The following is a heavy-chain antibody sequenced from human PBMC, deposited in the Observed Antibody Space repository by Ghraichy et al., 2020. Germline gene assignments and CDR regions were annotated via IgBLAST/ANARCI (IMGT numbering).Heavy chain of an antibody. CDR3: SRPGFGELQNAFDV. J-gene: IGHJ3*01. D-gene: IGHD3-10*01. CDR1: GFIFSEFA. Sequence: GESLNIYCAASGFIFSEFAMYWVRQAPGKGLECIGRIRTKPNNYATTYAASVKGRFTISRDDSKNTMYLQMKSLKTEDTAVYYCSRPGFGELQNAFDVWGHGTIVTVSS. CDR2: IRTKPNNYAT. V-gene: IGHV3-73*01.